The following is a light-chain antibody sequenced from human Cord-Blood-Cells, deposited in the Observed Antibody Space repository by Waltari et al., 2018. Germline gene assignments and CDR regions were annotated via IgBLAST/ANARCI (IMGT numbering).Light chain of an antibody. CDR3: QQYGSSPYS. CDR1: QSVSSSY. Sequence: EIVLTQSPGTLSLSTGERATLSCRASQSVSSSYLAWYQQTPGQAPRRLIYGASSRATGIPDRFSGSGSGTDFTLTISRLEPEDFAVYYCQQYGSSPYSFGQGTKLEIK. V-gene: IGKV3-20*01. J-gene: IGKJ2*03. CDR2: GAS.